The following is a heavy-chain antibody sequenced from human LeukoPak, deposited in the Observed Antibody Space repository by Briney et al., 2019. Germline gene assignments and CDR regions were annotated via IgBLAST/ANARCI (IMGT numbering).Heavy chain of an antibody. CDR3: ARAFSSNFHYGMDV. D-gene: IGHD6-6*01. CDR2: IKQDGSEK. CDR1: GFTFSSYW. V-gene: IGHV3-7*01. J-gene: IGHJ6*02. Sequence: GGSLRLSCAASGFTFSSYWMSWVRQAPGKGLEWVANIKQDGSEKYYADSVKGRFTISRDNAKNSLYLQMNSLRAEDTAVYYCARAFSSNFHYGMDVWGQGTTVTVSS.